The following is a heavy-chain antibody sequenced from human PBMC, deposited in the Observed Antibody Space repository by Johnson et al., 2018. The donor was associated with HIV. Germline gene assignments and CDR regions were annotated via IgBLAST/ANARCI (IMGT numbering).Heavy chain of an antibody. CDR2: IKQDGSEK. CDR3: ARLSKGGFDAF. D-gene: IGHD5/OR15-5a*01. V-gene: IGHV3-7*05. CDR1: GFTVSSSY. Sequence: EVQVLESGGGLVQPGGSLRLSCAASGFTVSSSYMSWIRQAPGKGLEWVANIKQDGSEKYYVDSVKGRFTISRDNAKNSLYLQMNSLRAEDTAVYYGARLSKGGFDAF. J-gene: IGHJ3*01.